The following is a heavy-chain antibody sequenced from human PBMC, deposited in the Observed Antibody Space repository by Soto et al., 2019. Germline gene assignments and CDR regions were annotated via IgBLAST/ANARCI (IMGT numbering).Heavy chain of an antibody. CDR3: ARHGAAIWLGY. CDR1: GYTFSGNW. Sequence: GESLKSSCKTSGYTFSGNWSSWVRQVPGRGLQWMGNIDPSDSYINYNPAFRGHVTFSVDKSSSTAYLHWSSLGPSDTAIYYCARHGAAIWLGYWGQGTLVTVSS. CDR2: IDPSDSYI. V-gene: IGHV5-10-1*01. D-gene: IGHD6-19*01. J-gene: IGHJ4*02.